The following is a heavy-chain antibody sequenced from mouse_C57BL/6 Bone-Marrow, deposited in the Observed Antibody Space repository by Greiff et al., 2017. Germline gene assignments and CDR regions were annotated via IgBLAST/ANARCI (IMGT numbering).Heavy chain of an antibody. V-gene: IGHV3-3*01. Sequence: EVQGVESGPSLVRPSQTLSLTCTVTGFSINSDCYWIWIRQFPGNKLEYIGYTFYSGITYYNPSLESRTYITRDTSKNQFSLKLSSVTTEDTATYYCARAPDRYYAMDYWGQGTSVTVSS. CDR3: ARAPDRYYAMDY. CDR2: TFYSGIT. J-gene: IGHJ4*01. CDR1: GFSINSDCY.